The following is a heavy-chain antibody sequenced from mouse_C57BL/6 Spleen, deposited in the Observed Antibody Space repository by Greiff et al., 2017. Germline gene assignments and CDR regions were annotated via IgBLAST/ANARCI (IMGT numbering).Heavy chain of an antibody. CDR2: IHPNSGST. V-gene: IGHV1-64*01. CDR1: GYTFTSYW. Sequence: QVQLKQPGAELVKPGASVKLSCKASGYTFTSYWMHWVKQRPGQGLEWIGMIHPNSGSTNYNEKFKSKATLTVDKSSSTAYMQLSSLTSEDSAVYYCARDPRGYYGSFDYWGQGTTLTVSS. CDR3: ARDPRGYYGSFDY. D-gene: IGHD1-1*01. J-gene: IGHJ2*01.